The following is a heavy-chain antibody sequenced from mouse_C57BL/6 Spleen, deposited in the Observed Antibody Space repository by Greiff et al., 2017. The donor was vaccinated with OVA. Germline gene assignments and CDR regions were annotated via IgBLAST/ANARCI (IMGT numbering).Heavy chain of an antibody. D-gene: IGHD3-2*02. Sequence: QVQLQQPGAELVMPGASVKLSCKASGYTFTSYWMHWVKQRPGQGLEWIGEIDPSDSYTNYNQNFKGKSTLTVDKPSSTAYMQLSSLTSEDSAVYYCARPAQSPLDYWGQGTTLTVSS. CDR1: GYTFTSYW. V-gene: IGHV1-69*01. J-gene: IGHJ2*01. CDR2: IDPSDSYT. CDR3: ARPAQSPLDY.